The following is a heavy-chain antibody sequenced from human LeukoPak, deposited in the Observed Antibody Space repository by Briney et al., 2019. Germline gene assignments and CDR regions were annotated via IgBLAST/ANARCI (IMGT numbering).Heavy chain of an antibody. J-gene: IGHJ4*02. CDR3: AKVGFYCSSTSCPYYFDY. Sequence: PGGSLRLSCAASGFTFSSYGMSWVRQAPGKGLEWVSAISGSGGSTYYADSVKGRFTISRDNSKNTLYLQMNSLRAEDTAVYYCAKVGFYCSSTSCPYYFDYWGQGTLVTVSS. V-gene: IGHV3-23*01. CDR1: GFTFSSYG. CDR2: ISGSGGST. D-gene: IGHD2-2*01.